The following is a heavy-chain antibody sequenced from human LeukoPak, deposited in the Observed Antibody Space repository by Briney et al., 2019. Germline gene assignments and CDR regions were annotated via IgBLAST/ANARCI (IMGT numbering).Heavy chain of an antibody. CDR3: VRAMGDSGASASFAY. J-gene: IGHJ4*02. CDR1: GFKFDDNA. CDR2: ISWNSDRI. D-gene: IGHD1-26*01. Sequence: GGSLRLSCVASGFKFDDNAMHWVRQVPGKGLEWVSGISWNSDRIDYADSVKGRFTISRDNARNSLFLQMNSLRAEDTAFYYCVRAMGDSGASASFAYWGQGTLVTVSS. V-gene: IGHV3-9*01.